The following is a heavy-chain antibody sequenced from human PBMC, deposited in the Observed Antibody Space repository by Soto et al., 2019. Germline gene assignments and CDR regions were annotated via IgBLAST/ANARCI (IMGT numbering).Heavy chain of an antibody. V-gene: IGHV1-69*01. Sequence: QVQLVQSGAEVKKPGSSVKVSCKASGGTFSSYAISWVRQAPGQGLEWMGGIIPIFGTANYAQKLQGRVTITADESTSTAYMELSSLRSEDTAVYYCARVRIPYYYDSSGYDRDYWGQGTLVTVSS. J-gene: IGHJ4*02. CDR1: GGTFSSYA. CDR2: IIPIFGTA. D-gene: IGHD3-22*01. CDR3: ARVRIPYYYDSSGYDRDY.